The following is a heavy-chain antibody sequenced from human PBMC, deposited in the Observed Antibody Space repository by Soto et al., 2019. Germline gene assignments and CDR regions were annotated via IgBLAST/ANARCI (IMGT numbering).Heavy chain of an antibody. CDR3: ARDYSTSYYNRREDAFDI. Sequence: QVQLQESGPGLVKPSQTLSLTCTVSGGSISSGGYYWSWIRQHPGKGLEWIGYIYYSGSTYYNPSLKSRVTISVDTSKNQFSLKLSSVTAADTAVYYCARDYSTSYYNRREDAFDIWGQGTMVTVSS. D-gene: IGHD3-10*01. CDR1: GGSISSGGYY. V-gene: IGHV4-31*03. CDR2: IYYSGST. J-gene: IGHJ3*02.